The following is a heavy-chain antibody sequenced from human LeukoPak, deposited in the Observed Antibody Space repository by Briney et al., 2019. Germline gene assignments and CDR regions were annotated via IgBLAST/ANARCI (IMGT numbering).Heavy chain of an antibody. V-gene: IGHV3-48*01. D-gene: IGHD6-19*01. J-gene: IGHJ4*02. CDR3: AKDLVASSGWYRGDY. CDR2: ISSSSSTI. CDR1: GFTFSSYS. Sequence: PGGSLRLSCAASGFTFSSYSMNWVRQAPGKGLEWVSYISSSSSTIYYADSVKGRFTISRDNAKNSLYLQMNSLRAEDTAVYYCAKDLVASSGWYRGDYWGQGTLVTVSS.